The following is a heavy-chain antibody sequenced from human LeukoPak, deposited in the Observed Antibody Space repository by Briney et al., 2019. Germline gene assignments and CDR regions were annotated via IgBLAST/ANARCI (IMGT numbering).Heavy chain of an antibody. Sequence: ASVKVSCKASGYTFTGYYMHWVRQAPGQGLEWMGWINPNSGGTNYAQKFQGRVTMTRDTSISTAYMELSRLRSDDTAVYYCARGEGNYGYSYVESWFDPWGQGTLVTVSS. CDR1: GYTFTGYY. V-gene: IGHV1-2*02. J-gene: IGHJ5*02. D-gene: IGHD5-18*01. CDR2: INPNSGGT. CDR3: ARGEGNYGYSYVESWFDP.